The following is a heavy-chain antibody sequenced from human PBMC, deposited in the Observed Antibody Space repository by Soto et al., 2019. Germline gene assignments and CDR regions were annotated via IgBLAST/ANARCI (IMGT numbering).Heavy chain of an antibody. J-gene: IGHJ4*02. CDR3: ASGVVVVPEKKDY. D-gene: IGHD2-2*01. CDR2: IWSDEINK. Sequence: QVQLVESGGGVVQPGRSLRLSCAASGFIFRNYGMHWVRQAPGKGLEWVAVIWSDEINKYYGDSVKGRFTISRDNSKNMLYLEMNSLRAEDTAVYYCASGVVVVPEKKDYWGQGTLVTVSS. V-gene: IGHV3-33*01. CDR1: GFIFRNYG.